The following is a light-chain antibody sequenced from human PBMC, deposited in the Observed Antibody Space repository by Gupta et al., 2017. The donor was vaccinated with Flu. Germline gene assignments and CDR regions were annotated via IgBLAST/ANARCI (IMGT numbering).Light chain of an antibody. V-gene: IGLV2-14*01. CDR2: DVN. Sequence: QSALTQPASVSGSPGQSITISCTGTSSDVGGSNYVSWYQQHPGKAPKLVIYDVNNRPSGVSSRFSGSKSGNTASLTISGLQAEDETDYYCSSYTSTSTFYVFGSGTKVTVL. CDR3: SSYTSTSTFYV. J-gene: IGLJ1*01. CDR1: SSDVGGSNY.